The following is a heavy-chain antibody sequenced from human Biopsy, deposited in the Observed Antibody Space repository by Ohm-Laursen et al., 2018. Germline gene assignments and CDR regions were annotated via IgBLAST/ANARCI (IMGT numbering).Heavy chain of an antibody. CDR3: TRGGYYYDSLAYYYWFDP. CDR1: GYTFTGYH. D-gene: IGHD3-22*01. CDR2: INAKTGDT. Sequence: GASVKVSCNASGYTFTGYHVHWARQAPGQGLEWMGWINAKTGDTNYAQKFQGRVTMTRDTSISTAYVDLSSLRSDDTAVYYCTRGGYYYDSLAYYYWFDPWGQGTLVTVSS. J-gene: IGHJ5*02. V-gene: IGHV1-2*02.